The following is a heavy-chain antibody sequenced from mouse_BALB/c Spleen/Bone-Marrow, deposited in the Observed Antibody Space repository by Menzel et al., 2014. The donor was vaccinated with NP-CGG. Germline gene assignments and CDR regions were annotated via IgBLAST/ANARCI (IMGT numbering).Heavy chain of an antibody. CDR2: ITKGGGST. V-gene: IGHV5-12*02. CDR3: ARQLAYAMDY. Sequence: VQLKESGGGLVQPGGSLKLSCATSGFTFSDYYMYWVRQTPEKSLEWVAYITKGGGSTYYPDIVKGRFTISRDNAKNTLYLQMSRLKSEDTAMYYCARQLAYAMDYWGQGTSVTVSS. CDR1: GFTFSDYY. J-gene: IGHJ4*01. D-gene: IGHD4-1*01.